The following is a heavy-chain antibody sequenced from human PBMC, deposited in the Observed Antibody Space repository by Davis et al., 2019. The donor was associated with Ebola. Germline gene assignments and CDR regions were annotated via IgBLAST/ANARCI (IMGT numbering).Heavy chain of an antibody. V-gene: IGHV1-69*13. CDR1: GYTFTGYY. CDR3: ARMGGGIAAAGPYYYMDV. CDR2: IIPIFGTA. Sequence: SVKVSCKASGYTFTGYYMHWVRQAPGQGLEWMGGIIPIFGTANYAQKFQGRVTITADESTSTAYMELSSLRSEDTAVYYCARMGGGIAAAGPYYYMDVWGKGTTVTVSS. J-gene: IGHJ6*03. D-gene: IGHD6-13*01.